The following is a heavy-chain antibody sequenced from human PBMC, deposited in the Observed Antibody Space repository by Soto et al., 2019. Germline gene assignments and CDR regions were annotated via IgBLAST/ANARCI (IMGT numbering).Heavy chain of an antibody. V-gene: IGHV1-8*01. J-gene: IGHJ6*03. Sequence: GASVKVSCKASGYTFTSYDINWVRQATGQGLEWMGWMNPNSGNTGYAQKFQGRVTMTRNTSISTAYMELSSLRSEDTAVYYCARGKYQLLFVHYYYYMDVWGKGTTVTVSS. D-gene: IGHD2-2*01. CDR2: MNPNSGNT. CDR1: GYTFTSYD. CDR3: ARGKYQLLFVHYYYYMDV.